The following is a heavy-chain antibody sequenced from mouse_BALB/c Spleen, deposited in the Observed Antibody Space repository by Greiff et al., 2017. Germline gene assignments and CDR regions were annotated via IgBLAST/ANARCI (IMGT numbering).Heavy chain of an antibody. CDR1: GYTFTSYW. V-gene: IGHV1-69*02. J-gene: IGHJ4*01. CDR2: IDPSDSYT. Sequence: QVQLKQSGAELVKPGASVKLSCKASGYTFTSYWMHWVKQRPGQGLEWIGEIDPSDSYTNYNQKFKGKATLTVDKSSSTAYMQLSSLTSEDSAVYYCARQGYGSSYHAMDYWGQGTSVTVSS. CDR3: ARQGYGSSYHAMDY. D-gene: IGHD1-1*01.